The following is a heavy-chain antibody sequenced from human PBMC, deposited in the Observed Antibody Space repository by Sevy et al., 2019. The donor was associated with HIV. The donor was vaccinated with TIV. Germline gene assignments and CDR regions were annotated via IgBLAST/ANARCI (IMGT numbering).Heavy chain of an antibody. Sequence: GGSLRLSCAASGLTFSDYYMSWIRQAPGKGLEWLSYISSSGTTLYSADSVKGRFAISRDNAMNSLYLQMNSLRAEDTAVYFCVGRRYSYTYSWSYHFDYWGQGALVTVSS. CDR2: ISSSGTTL. V-gene: IGHV3-11*01. CDR1: GLTFSDYY. J-gene: IGHJ4*02. CDR3: VGRRYSYTYSWSYHFDY. D-gene: IGHD5-18*01.